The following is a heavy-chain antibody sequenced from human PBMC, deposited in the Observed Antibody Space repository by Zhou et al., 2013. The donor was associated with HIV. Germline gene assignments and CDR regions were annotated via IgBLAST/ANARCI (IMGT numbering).Heavy chain of an antibody. J-gene: IGHJ4*02. CDR2: IYHSGST. V-gene: IGHV4-38-2*01. CDR3: ARIPGGYYYVDY. CDR1: GYSISSGYY. D-gene: IGHD3-3*01. Sequence: QVQLQESGPGPVKPSETLSLTCAVSGYSISSGYYWGWIRQPPGKGLEWIGGIYHSGSTYSNPSLKSRVTISVDTSKNQFSLKLTSVAAADTAIYYCARIPGGYYYVDYWGQGTLVTVSS.